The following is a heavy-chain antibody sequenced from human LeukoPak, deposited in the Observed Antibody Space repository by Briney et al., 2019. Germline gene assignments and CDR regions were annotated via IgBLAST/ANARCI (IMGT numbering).Heavy chain of an antibody. V-gene: IGHV3-48*01. CDR2: ISSTSSTI. D-gene: IGHD3-22*01. Sequence: PGGSLRLSCAASGFTFSAYNMNWVRQAPGKGLEWLSYISSTSSTIYYADSVEGRFTISRDNAKNSLYLQMNSLRAEDTAVYYCARDYYNTSGYYYGGYWGQGTLVTVSS. J-gene: IGHJ4*02. CDR3: ARDYYNTSGYYYGGY. CDR1: GFTFSAYN.